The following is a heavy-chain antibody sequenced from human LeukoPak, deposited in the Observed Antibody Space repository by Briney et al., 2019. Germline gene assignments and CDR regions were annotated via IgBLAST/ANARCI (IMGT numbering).Heavy chain of an antibody. D-gene: IGHD3-22*01. CDR3: ARSYYYDSSGYYFPFYYYYYGMDV. J-gene: IGHJ6*02. V-gene: IGHV4-59*01. CDR1: GGSISSYY. Sequence: SETLSLTRTVSGGSISSYYWSWIRQPPGKGLEWIGYIYYSGSTNYNPSLKSRVTISVDTSKNQFSLKLSSVTAADTAVYYCARSYYYDSSGYYFPFYYYYYGMDVWGQGTTVTVSS. CDR2: IYYSGST.